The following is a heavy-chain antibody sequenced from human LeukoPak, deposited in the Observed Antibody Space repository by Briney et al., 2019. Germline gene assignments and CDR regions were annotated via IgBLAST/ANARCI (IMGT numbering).Heavy chain of an antibody. V-gene: IGHV4-39*07. D-gene: IGHD3-10*01. CDR3: ARKARGYMDV. CDR2: IYYSGST. Sequence: SETLSLTCTVSGGSISSSSYYWGWIRQPPGKGLEWIGSIYYSGSTYYNPSPKSRVTISVDTSKNQFSLKLSSVTAADTAVYYCARKARGYMDVWGKGTTVTVSS. J-gene: IGHJ6*03. CDR1: GGSISSSSYY.